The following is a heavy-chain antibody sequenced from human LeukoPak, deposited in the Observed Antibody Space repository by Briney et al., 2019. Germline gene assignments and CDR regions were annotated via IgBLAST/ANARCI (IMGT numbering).Heavy chain of an antibody. CDR3: ARGTLGYYYFDL. J-gene: IGHJ2*01. CDR1: GGSFTGYY. V-gene: IGHV4-34*01. Sequence: PSETLSLTCAVSGGSFTGYYWTWVRQPPGKGLEWIGEIHYSGATSYKPSLRSRATISGDTSVNRFSLRLTSVTAADSALYFCARGTLGYYYFDLWGRGTLVTVSS. D-gene: IGHD3-10*01. CDR2: IHYSGAT.